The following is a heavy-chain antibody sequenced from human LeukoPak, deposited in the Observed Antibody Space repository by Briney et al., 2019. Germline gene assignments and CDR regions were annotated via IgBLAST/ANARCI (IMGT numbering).Heavy chain of an antibody. J-gene: IGHJ4*02. CDR2: INPNSGGT. V-gene: IGHV1-2*06. D-gene: IGHD3-10*01. CDR1: GYTSTGYY. Sequence: ASVKVSCKASGYTSTGYYMHWVRQAPGQGLEWMGRINPNSGGTNHAQKSQGRVTMTRDTSINTAYVELSRLRSDDTAVYFCARAPMFDSGSSTVDYWGQGTLVTVSS. CDR3: ARAPMFDSGSSTVDY.